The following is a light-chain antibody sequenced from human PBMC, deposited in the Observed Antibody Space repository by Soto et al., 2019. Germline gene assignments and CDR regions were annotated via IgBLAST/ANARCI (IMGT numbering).Light chain of an antibody. CDR1: SSDVGSYNL. Sequence: QSALTQPASVSGSPGQSITISCTGTSSDVGSYNLVSWYQQHPGKAPKLIIYEVRERPSGVSHRFSGSKTGNTASLTISGLQAEDEADYYCCSYATPRLFGGGTKLTVL. CDR2: EVR. CDR3: CSYATPRL. V-gene: IGLV2-23*02. J-gene: IGLJ2*01.